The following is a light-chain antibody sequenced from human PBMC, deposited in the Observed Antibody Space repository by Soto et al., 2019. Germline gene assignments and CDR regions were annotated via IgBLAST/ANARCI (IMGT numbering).Light chain of an antibody. CDR3: SSYTSSSTL. Sequence: QSVLNQPASVSGSPGQSITISCTGSSSDVGRYNYVSWYQHHPGKAPKLMIYEVSNRPSGVSNRFSGSKSGNTASLTISGLQTEDEADYYCSSYTSSSTLFGTGTKVTVL. J-gene: IGLJ1*01. CDR2: EVS. CDR1: SSDVGRYNY. V-gene: IGLV2-14*01.